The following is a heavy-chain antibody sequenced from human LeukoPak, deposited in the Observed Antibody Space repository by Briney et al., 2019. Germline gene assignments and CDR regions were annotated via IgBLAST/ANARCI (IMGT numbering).Heavy chain of an antibody. D-gene: IGHD3-10*01. CDR2: SHYSGST. CDR3: ARFKDYYGSGSYYNPPSQYYYYYMDV. CDR1: GGSISSYY. J-gene: IGHJ6*03. Sequence: PSETLSLTCTVSGGSISSYYWSWIRQPPRKGLELIGYSHYSGSTNYNPYLKSRVTISVDTSKNQFSLKLSSVTAADTAVYYCARFKDYYGSGSYYNPPSQYYYYYMDVWGKGTTVTISS. V-gene: IGHV4-59*01.